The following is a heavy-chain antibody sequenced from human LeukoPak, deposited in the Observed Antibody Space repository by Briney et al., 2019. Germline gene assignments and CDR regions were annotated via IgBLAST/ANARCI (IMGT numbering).Heavy chain of an antibody. CDR2: ISGSGGST. CDR1: GFTFSSYA. Sequence: GGSLRLSCAASGFTFSSYAMSWVRQAPGKGLEWVSAISGSGGSTYYADSVKGRFTISRDNSKNTLYLQMNSLRAEDTAVYYCAKDRGGDIVVVPAAPGAFDIWGQGTMVTVSS. J-gene: IGHJ3*02. D-gene: IGHD2-2*01. V-gene: IGHV3-23*01. CDR3: AKDRGGDIVVVPAAPGAFDI.